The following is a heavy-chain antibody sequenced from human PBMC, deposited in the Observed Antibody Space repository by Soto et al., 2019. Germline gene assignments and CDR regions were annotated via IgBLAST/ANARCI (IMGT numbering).Heavy chain of an antibody. V-gene: IGHV4-4*07. CDR2: IYSGGRN. D-gene: IGHD5-12*01. J-gene: IGHJ4*02. CDR3: ARDLRGYSRYDYLDY. CDR1: GGSISSFY. Sequence: SETLSLTCTVSGGSISSFYWSWIRQPAGKGLEWIGRIYSGGRNNYNPSLKSRVTMSVDTSKNQFSLRLASVTAADTAVYYCARDLRGYSRYDYLDYWGQGIPVTVSS.